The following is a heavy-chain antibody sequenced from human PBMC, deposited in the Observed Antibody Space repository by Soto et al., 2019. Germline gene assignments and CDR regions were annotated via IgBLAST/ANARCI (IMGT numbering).Heavy chain of an antibody. J-gene: IGHJ6*02. D-gene: IGHD5-18*01. CDR3: ARDSTWIPYYHYGMDV. CDR1: GFSVSSNY. CDR2: IYSGGNT. Sequence: EVQLVESGGGLIQPGGSLRLSCAASGFSVSSNYMSWVRQAPGKGLEWVSVIYSGGNTHYADSVKGRFTISRDNSKNTLYLQMNSPRAEDTAVYYCARDSTWIPYYHYGMDVWGQGTTVTVSS. V-gene: IGHV3-53*01.